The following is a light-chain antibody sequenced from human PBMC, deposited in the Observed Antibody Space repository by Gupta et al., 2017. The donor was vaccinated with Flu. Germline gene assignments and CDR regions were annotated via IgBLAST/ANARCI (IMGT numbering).Light chain of an antibody. V-gene: IGLV3-19*01. CDR2: GEN. CDR3: NSRDSSGNHLWV. CDR1: SLRSYY. J-gene: IGLJ3*02. Sequence: SSELTQDPAVSVALGQTVRITCQGDSLRSYYAIWYQQTPGQDPVLVIYGENKRPSGIPDRFSGSRSGNTASLTITGAQAEDEADYYCNSRDSSGNHLWVFGGGTKLTVL.